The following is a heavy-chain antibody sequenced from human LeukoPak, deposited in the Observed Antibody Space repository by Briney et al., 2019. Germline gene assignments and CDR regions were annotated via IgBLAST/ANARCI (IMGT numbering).Heavy chain of an antibody. J-gene: IGHJ4*02. CDR1: GFTFSSYA. CDR2: ISGSGGST. V-gene: IGHV3-23*01. D-gene: IGHD6-6*01. CDR3: AKDLRVYSSSH. Sequence: GGSLRLSCAASGFTFSSYATRWVRQAPGKGLEWVSAISGSGGSTYYADSVKGRFTISRDNSKNTLYLQMNSLRAEDTAVYYCAKDLRVYSSSHWGQGALVTVSS.